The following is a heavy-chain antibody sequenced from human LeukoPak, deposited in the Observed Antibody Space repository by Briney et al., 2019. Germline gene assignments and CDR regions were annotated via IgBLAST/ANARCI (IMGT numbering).Heavy chain of an antibody. Sequence: PGGSLRLSCAASGFTFSSYAMSWVRQAPGKGLEWVSAISGSGTGTYYADSVKGRFTISRDNSKHTLYLQMNSLRAEDTAVYYCAKDSRGYGGSDLDYWGQGTLVTVSS. D-gene: IGHD5-12*01. CDR3: AKDSRGYGGSDLDY. J-gene: IGHJ4*02. CDR2: ISGSGTGT. V-gene: IGHV3-23*01. CDR1: GFTFSSYA.